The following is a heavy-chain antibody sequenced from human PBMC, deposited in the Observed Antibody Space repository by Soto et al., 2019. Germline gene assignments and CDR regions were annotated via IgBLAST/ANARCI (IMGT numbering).Heavy chain of an antibody. Sequence: PGGSLRLSCAASGFTFSSYAMHWVRQAPGKGLEWVAVISYDGSNKYYADSVKGRFTISRDNSKNTLYLQMNSLRAEDTAVYYFARDRYYDILTGSLDYWGQGTLVTVSS. CDR1: GFTFSSYA. D-gene: IGHD3-9*01. CDR3: ARDRYYDILTGSLDY. V-gene: IGHV3-30-3*01. J-gene: IGHJ4*02. CDR2: ISYDGSNK.